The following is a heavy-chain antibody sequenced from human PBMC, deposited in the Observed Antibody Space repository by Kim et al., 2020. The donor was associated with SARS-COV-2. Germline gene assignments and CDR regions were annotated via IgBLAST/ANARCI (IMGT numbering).Heavy chain of an antibody. CDR3: AKPFAIVVVPAANPPDY. J-gene: IGHJ4*02. V-gene: IGHV3-30*02. D-gene: IGHD2-2*01. Sequence: VKGRFTISRDDAKNTLYLQMNSLGAEDTAVDYCAKPFAIVVVPAANPPDYWGQGTLVTVSS.